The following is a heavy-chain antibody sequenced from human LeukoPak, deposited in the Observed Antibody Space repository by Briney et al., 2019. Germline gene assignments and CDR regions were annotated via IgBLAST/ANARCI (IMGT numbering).Heavy chain of an antibody. CDR2: IKEDGSEK. J-gene: IGHJ4*02. V-gene: IGHV3-7*04. D-gene: IGHD6-6*01. CDR1: GFTFSTYW. CDR3: ARAGSSSSRDY. Sequence: GGSLRLSCAASGFTFSTYWMTWVRQAPGKGVGWVANIKEDGSEKSYVDSVKGRFTTSRDNAKNSLQLQMNSLRAEDTAVYYCARAGSSSSRDYWGQGTLVTVSS.